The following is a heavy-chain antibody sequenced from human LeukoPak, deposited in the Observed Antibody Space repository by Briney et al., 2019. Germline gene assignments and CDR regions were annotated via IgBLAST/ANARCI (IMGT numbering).Heavy chain of an antibody. Sequence: SVKVSCKASGGTFSSYAISWVRQAPGQGLEWMGRIIPIFGTANYAQKFQGRVTITTDESTGTAYMELSSLRSEDTAVYYCARPYDSSGYDAFDIWGQGTMVTVSS. V-gene: IGHV1-69*05. CDR1: GGTFSSYA. J-gene: IGHJ3*02. CDR3: ARPYDSSGYDAFDI. CDR2: IIPIFGTA. D-gene: IGHD3-22*01.